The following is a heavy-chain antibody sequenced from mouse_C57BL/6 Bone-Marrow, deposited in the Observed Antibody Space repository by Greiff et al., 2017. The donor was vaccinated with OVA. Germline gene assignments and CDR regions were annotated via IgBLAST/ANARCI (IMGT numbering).Heavy chain of an antibody. D-gene: IGHD2-1*01. CDR1: GYSFTGYF. CDR2: INPYNGDT. Sequence: VQLKQPGPELVKPGASVKISCKASGYSFTGYFMNWVMQSHGKSLEWIGRINPYNGDTFYNQKFKGKATLTVDKSSSTAHMQLRSLTSEDSAVYCCARLGGYYGNYWGQGTTLTVSS. J-gene: IGHJ2*01. V-gene: IGHV1-20*01. CDR3: ARLGGYYGNY.